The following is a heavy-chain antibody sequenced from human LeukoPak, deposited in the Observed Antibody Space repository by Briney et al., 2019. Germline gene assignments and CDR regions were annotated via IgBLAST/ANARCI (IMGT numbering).Heavy chain of an antibody. CDR1: GYTLTELS. CDR3: ARVQSRIAARRDYDY. J-gene: IGHJ4*02. Sequence: ASVKVSCKVSGYTLTELSMHWVRQAPGKGLEWMGGFDPEDGETIYAQKFQGRVTMTRDTSISTAYMELSRLTSDDTAVYYCARVQSRIAARRDYDYWGQGTLVTVSS. CDR2: FDPEDGET. D-gene: IGHD6-6*01. V-gene: IGHV1-24*01.